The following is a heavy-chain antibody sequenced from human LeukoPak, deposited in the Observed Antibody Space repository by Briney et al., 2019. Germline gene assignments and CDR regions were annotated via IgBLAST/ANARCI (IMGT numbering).Heavy chain of an antibody. CDR3: ARVSYYGSGSYYVDQYYFDY. J-gene: IGHJ4*02. CDR2: IYYSGRT. CDR1: DGSISSYY. D-gene: IGHD3-10*01. V-gene: IGHV4-59*01. Sequence: PSETLSLTCTVSDGSISSYYWSWIRQPPGKGLEWIGYIYYSGRTNHNPSLKSRVTISVDTSKKQFSLKLSSVTAADTAVYYCARVSYYGSGSYYVDQYYFDYWGQGTLVTVSS.